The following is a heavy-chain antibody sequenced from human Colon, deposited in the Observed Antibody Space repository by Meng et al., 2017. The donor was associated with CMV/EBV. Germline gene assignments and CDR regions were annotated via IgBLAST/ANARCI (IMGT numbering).Heavy chain of an antibody. Sequence: SLQIPCPTSGFTFGDHAMSWVRQAPGKGLEWVGFIRSKAYGGTTEYAASVKGRFTISRDDSKSIAYLQMNSLKTEDTAVYYCTRDIVATITHDYWGQGTLVTVSS. V-gene: IGHV3-49*04. J-gene: IGHJ4*02. CDR2: IRSKAYGGTT. CDR1: GFTFGDHA. D-gene: IGHD5-12*01. CDR3: TRDIVATITHDY.